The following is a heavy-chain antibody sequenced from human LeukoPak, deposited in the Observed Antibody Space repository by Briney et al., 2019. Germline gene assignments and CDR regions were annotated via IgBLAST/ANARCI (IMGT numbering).Heavy chain of an antibody. J-gene: IGHJ4*02. V-gene: IGHV4-31*03. Sequence: PSETLSLTCTVSGGSISSGGYYWSWIRQHPGKGLEWIGYIYYSGSTYYNPSLKSRVTISVDTSKNQFSLKLSSVTAADTAVYYRARGRGVVPALWGQGTLVTVSS. CDR3: ARGRGVVPAL. CDR2: IYYSGST. CDR1: GGSISSGGYY. D-gene: IGHD2-2*01.